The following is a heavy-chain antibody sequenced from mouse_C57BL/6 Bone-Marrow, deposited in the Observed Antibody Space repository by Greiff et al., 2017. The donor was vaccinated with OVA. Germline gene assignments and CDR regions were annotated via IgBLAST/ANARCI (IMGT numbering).Heavy chain of an antibody. V-gene: IGHV3-6*01. J-gene: IGHJ4*01. CDR3: ARAAYYSNHLDY. CDR2: ISYDGSN. CDR1: GYSITSGYY. Sequence: EVKLLESGPGLVKPSQSLSLTCSVTGYSITSGYYWNWIRQFPGNKLEWMGYISYDGSNNYNPSLKNRISITRDTSKNQFFLKLNSVTTEDTATYYCARAAYYSNHLDYWGQGTSVTVSS. D-gene: IGHD2-5*01.